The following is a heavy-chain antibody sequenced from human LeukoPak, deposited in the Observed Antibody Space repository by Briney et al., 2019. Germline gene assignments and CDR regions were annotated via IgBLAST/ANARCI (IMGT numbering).Heavy chain of an antibody. CDR3: ASEGQLAYDAHFDY. CDR1: GGTFSSYA. CDR2: IIPIFGTA. Sequence: SVKVPCKASGGTFSSYAISWVRQAPGQGLEWMGGIIPIFGTANYAQKFQGRVTITTDESTSTAYMELSSLRSEDTAVYYCASEGQLAYDAHFDYWGQGTLVTVSS. J-gene: IGHJ4*02. V-gene: IGHV1-69*05. D-gene: IGHD6-6*01.